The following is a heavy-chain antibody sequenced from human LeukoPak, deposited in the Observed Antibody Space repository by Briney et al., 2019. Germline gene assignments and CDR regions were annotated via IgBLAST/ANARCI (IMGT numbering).Heavy chain of an antibody. Sequence: PGGSLRLSCAASGFTFSSYSMNWVRQAPGKGLEWVSSISSSSSYIYYADSVKGRFTISGDNAKNSLYLQMNSLRAEDTAVYYCARDDYGDYMRTYYYYYGMDVWGQGTTVTVSS. D-gene: IGHD4-17*01. CDR1: GFTFSSYS. V-gene: IGHV3-21*01. CDR3: ARDDYGDYMRTYYYYYGMDV. CDR2: ISSSSSYI. J-gene: IGHJ6*02.